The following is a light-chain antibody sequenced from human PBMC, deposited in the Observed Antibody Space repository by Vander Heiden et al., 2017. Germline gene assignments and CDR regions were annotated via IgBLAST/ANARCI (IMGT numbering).Light chain of an antibody. CDR3: QQYHSYPYT. J-gene: IGKJ2*01. CDR2: ATS. V-gene: IGKV1-8*01. Sequence: AIRLTQSPSSFSASTGDRLTITCRASQDIGSYLGWFQQKPGKPPKLLIYATSTLQPGVPSRFSGSGSGTDFALTISCLQSDDFATYYCQQYHSYPYTFGQGTKLDIK. CDR1: QDIGSY.